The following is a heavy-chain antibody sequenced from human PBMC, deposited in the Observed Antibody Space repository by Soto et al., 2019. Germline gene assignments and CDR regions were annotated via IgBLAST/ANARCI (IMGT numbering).Heavy chain of an antibody. Sequence: NPSENLSLTCAVYGGSFSGYYWSWIRQPPGKGLEWIGEINHSGSTNYNPSLKSRVTISVDTSKNQFSLKLSSVTAADTAVYYCARVLGTYYDFWSGPAILNWFDPWGQGTLVTVSS. D-gene: IGHD3-3*01. CDR2: INHSGST. V-gene: IGHV4-34*01. CDR3: ARVLGTYYDFWSGPAILNWFDP. J-gene: IGHJ5*02. CDR1: GGSFSGYY.